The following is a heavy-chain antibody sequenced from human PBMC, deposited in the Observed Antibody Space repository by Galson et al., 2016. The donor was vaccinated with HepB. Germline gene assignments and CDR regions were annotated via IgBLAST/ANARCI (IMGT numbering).Heavy chain of an antibody. CDR2: ISGSGGST. CDR1: GFTFSSYA. J-gene: IGHJ5*02. D-gene: IGHD3-16*02. Sequence: SLRLSCAASGFTFSSYAMSWVRQAPGKGLEWVSAISGSGGSTYYADSVEGRFTISRDNSKNTLYLQMNSLRAEDTAVYYCAKEVALGDDVWGGDRDTENYFDTWGQGTLVTVSS. CDR3: AKEVALGDDVWGGDRDTENYFDT. V-gene: IGHV3-23*01.